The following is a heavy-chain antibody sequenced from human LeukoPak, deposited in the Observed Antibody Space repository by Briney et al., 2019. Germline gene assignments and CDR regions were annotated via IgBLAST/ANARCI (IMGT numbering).Heavy chain of an antibody. CDR3: ARLVGELSPPNWFDP. J-gene: IGHJ5*02. D-gene: IGHD3-10*01. Sequence: GRSLRLSCAASGFTFSSYAMHWVRQAPGKGLEWVAVISYDGSNKYYADSVKGRFTISRDNSKNTLYLQMNSLRAEDTAVYYCARLVGELSPPNWFDPWGQGTLVTVSS. CDR1: GFTFSSYA. CDR2: ISYDGSNK. V-gene: IGHV3-30*04.